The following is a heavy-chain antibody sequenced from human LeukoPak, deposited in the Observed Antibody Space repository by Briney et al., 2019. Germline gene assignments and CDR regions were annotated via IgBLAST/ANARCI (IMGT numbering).Heavy chain of an antibody. V-gene: IGHV4-39*01. Sequence: PGGSLRLSCAASGFTFSSYWMHWVRQPPGKGLEWIGSIHYGGTSYYNPSLKSRVTISVDTSKSHFSLRLTSVTAADTAVYYCARHGPGCSSTSCYGWFDPWGQGTLVTVSS. CDR1: GFTFSSYW. CDR3: ARHGPGCSSTSCYGWFDP. D-gene: IGHD2-2*01. CDR2: IHYGGTS. J-gene: IGHJ5*02.